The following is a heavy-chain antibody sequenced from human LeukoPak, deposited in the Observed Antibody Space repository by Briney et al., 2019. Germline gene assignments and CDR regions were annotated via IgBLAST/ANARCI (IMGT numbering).Heavy chain of an antibody. V-gene: IGHV1-69*13. D-gene: IGHD4-17*01. J-gene: IGHJ4*02. Sequence: SVKVSCKASGGTFISYAISWVRQAPGQGLEWMGGIIPIFGTANYAQKFQGRVTITADESTSTAYMELSSLRSEDTAVYYCARGGAYDYGDPSSFDYWGLGTLVTVSS. CDR2: IIPIFGTA. CDR1: GGTFISYA. CDR3: ARGGAYDYGDPSSFDY.